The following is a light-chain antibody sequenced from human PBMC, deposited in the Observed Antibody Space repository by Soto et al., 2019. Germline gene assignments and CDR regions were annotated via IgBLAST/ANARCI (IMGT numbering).Light chain of an antibody. J-gene: IGKJ1*01. Sequence: EIVLTQSPATLSLSPGERATLSCRASQSVSRHLAWYQQKPGQAPRLLIYDASNRATGIPARFSGSGSGTDFTLTISSLEPEDFAVYYCQQRSNWSWTFGQGTKVDNK. CDR3: QQRSNWSWT. CDR1: QSVSRH. CDR2: DAS. V-gene: IGKV3-11*01.